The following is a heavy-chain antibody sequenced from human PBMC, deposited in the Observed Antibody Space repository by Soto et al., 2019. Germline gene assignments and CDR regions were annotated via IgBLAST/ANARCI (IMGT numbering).Heavy chain of an antibody. J-gene: IGHJ4*02. CDR1: GGSISRGGYY. V-gene: IGHV4-30-4*01. CDR3: TRGLFSGSYYSGGWYYLAS. D-gene: IGHD1-26*01. Sequence: PSETLSLTCTVSGGSISRGGYYWSGIRQPPGKCLEWIGYIYYSGSTYYNPSLKSRVTISTMSNSKFSLELSSVTAADTAVYYCTRGLFSGSYYSGGWYYLASWGQGSMVTVSS. CDR2: IYYSGST.